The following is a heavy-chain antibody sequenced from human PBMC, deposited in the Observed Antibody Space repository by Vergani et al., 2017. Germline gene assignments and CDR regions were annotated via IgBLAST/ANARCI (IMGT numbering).Heavy chain of an antibody. CDR2: IYYSGST. D-gene: IGHD1-14*01. Sequence: QLHLQESGPGLVKPSQTLSLTCTVSGGSISSGVYYWSWIRQHPGKGLEWIGYIYYSGSTYYNPSLKSRVTISVDTSKNQFSLKLSSVTAADTAVYYCARDRNRNLYWYFDLWGRGTLVTVSS. CDR1: GGSISSGVYY. J-gene: IGHJ2*01. CDR3: ARDRNRNLYWYFDL. V-gene: IGHV4-31*03.